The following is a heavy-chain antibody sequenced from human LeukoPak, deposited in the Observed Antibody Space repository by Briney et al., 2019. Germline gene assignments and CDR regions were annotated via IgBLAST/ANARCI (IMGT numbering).Heavy chain of an antibody. V-gene: IGHV3-30*18. CDR1: GFTFSSYG. J-gene: IGHJ4*02. CDR2: ISYDGSNK. Sequence: GGSLRLSCAASGFTFSSYGMHWVRQAPGKGLEWVAVISYDGSNKYYADSVKGRFTISRDNSKNTLYLQMNSLRAEDTAVYYCAKDGFEYSSSSSLSDYWGQGTLVTVSS. D-gene: IGHD6-6*01. CDR3: AKDGFEYSSSSSLSDY.